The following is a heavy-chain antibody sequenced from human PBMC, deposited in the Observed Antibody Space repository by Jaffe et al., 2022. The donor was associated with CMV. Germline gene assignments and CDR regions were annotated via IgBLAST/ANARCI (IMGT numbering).Heavy chain of an antibody. Sequence: EVQVVESGGGLVQPGGSLRLSCVASGFTFSRYWMHWVRQAPGRGLVWVSQINTDGSSTNYADSVEGRFTISRDNAKNTLYLQMNSLGAEDTAVYYCARRVGEYNYGSYYYYMDVWGKGTTVTVSS. CDR1: GFTFSRYW. J-gene: IGHJ6*03. D-gene: IGHD5-18*01. CDR3: ARRVGEYNYGSYYYYMDV. CDR2: INTDGSST. V-gene: IGHV3-74*01.